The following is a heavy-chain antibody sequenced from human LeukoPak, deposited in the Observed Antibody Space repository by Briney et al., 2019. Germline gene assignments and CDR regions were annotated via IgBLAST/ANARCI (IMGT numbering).Heavy chain of an antibody. CDR3: AKDFALGY. CDR2: VSGSGGST. CDR1: GFTFSSYS. Sequence: GGSLRLSCAASGFTFSSYSMNWVRQAPGKGLEWVSAVSGSGGSTYYADSVKGRFTISRDNSKNTLCLQMNSLRAEDTAVYYCAKDFALGYWGQGTLVTVSS. J-gene: IGHJ4*02. D-gene: IGHD3-16*01. V-gene: IGHV3-23*01.